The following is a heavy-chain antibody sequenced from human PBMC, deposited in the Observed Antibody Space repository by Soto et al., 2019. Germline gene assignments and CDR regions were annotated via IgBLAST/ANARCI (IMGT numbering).Heavy chain of an antibody. CDR1: GYTFTSYD. D-gene: IGHD1-7*01. V-gene: IGHV1-8*01. Sequence: ASVKVSCKASGYTFTSYDINWVRQATGQGLEWMGWMNPNSGNTGYAQKFQGRVTMTRNTSISTAYMELSSLRSEDTAVYYCARGRSYNWNYITFYYYGMDVWGQGTTVTVSS. CDR3: ARGRSYNWNYITFYYYGMDV. J-gene: IGHJ6*02. CDR2: MNPNSGNT.